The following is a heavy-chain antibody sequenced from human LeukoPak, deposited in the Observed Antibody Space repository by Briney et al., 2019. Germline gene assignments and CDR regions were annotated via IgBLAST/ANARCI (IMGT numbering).Heavy chain of an antibody. V-gene: IGHV4-39*07. Sequence: SETLSLTCTVSGGSISSSSYYWGWIRQPPGKGLEWIGSIYYSGSTYYNPSLKSRVTISVDTSKNQFSLKLTSVTAADTAVYYCARRWRSVVLTAIGLFDYWGQGTLATVSS. J-gene: IGHJ4*02. D-gene: IGHD2-21*02. CDR2: IYYSGST. CDR1: GGSISSSSYY. CDR3: ARRWRSVVLTAIGLFDY.